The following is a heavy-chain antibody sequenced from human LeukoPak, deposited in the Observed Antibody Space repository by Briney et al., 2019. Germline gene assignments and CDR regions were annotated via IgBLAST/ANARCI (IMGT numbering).Heavy chain of an antibody. D-gene: IGHD6-19*01. CDR3: TRVRVYSSGWYFDY. Sequence: GGSLRLSCTASGFTFANYAMSWVRQAPGQGLEGVGFIRSNTYGGTTHYAASVRGTFTISRDDSKSIAYLQMNSLNTENTAVYYCTRVRVYSSGWYFDYWGQGTLVTASS. CDR1: GFTFANYA. CDR2: IRSNTYGGTT. V-gene: IGHV3-49*04. J-gene: IGHJ4*02.